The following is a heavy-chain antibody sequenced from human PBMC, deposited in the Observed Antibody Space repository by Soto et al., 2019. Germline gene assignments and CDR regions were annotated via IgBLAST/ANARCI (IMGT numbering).Heavy chain of an antibody. CDR1: GYSFTSYW. CDR3: ARVSGYPNYYGMDV. D-gene: IGHD3-22*01. J-gene: IGHJ6*02. V-gene: IGHV5-10-1*01. Sequence: GESLKISCKGSGYSFTSYWITWVRQMPGKGLEWMGKIEPSDSYTNYSPSFQGHVTISADKSISTAYLQWSSLKASDTAMYYCARVSGYPNYYGMDVWGQGTTVTVSS. CDR2: IEPSDSYT.